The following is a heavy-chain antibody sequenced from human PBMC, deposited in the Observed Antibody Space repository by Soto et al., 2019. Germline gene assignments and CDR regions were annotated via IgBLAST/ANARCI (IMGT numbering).Heavy chain of an antibody. CDR2: IYHSGST. J-gene: IGHJ4*02. D-gene: IGHD3-3*01. V-gene: IGHV4-61*01. Sequence: QVQLQESGPGLVRPSETLSLTCTVPGGPVTSSSYYWSWIRQPPGKGLEWIAYIYHSGSTNYNPSLKRRVTISVGTSENEVSLKLRSVTAADTAIYYCARSGYYEYFDYWGQGMLVSVSS. CDR3: ARSGYYEYFDY. CDR1: GGPVTSSSYY.